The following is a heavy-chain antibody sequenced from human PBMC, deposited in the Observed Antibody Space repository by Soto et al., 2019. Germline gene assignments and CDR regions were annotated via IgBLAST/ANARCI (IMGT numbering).Heavy chain of an antibody. Sequence: QVQLQESGPGLVEPSQTLSLTCTVSGGSISGGGYYWSWIRQHPGKGLEWIGYIYYSGTTYYNPSLKSRLTISVDTSKTQFSLELSSVTAADTAVYYCARAWTATAGWANGFDLWGQGTLVTVSS. D-gene: IGHD6-13*01. J-gene: IGHJ5*02. V-gene: IGHV4-31*03. CDR2: IYYSGTT. CDR3: ARAWTATAGWANGFDL. CDR1: GGSISGGGYY.